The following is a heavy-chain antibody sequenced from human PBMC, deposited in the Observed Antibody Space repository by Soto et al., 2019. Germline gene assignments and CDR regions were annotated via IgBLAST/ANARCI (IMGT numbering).Heavy chain of an antibody. J-gene: IGHJ4*02. CDR2: ISSSSSYI. Sequence: EVQLVESGGGLVKPGGSLRLSCAASGFTFSSYSMNWVRQAPGKGLEWVSSISSSSSYIYYADSVKGRFTISRDNAKNSLYLQMNSRRAEDTAVYYCASGAITFGGVIVNSDYWGQGTLVTVSS. CDR3: ASGAITFGGVIVNSDY. CDR1: GFTFSSYS. V-gene: IGHV3-21*01. D-gene: IGHD3-16*02.